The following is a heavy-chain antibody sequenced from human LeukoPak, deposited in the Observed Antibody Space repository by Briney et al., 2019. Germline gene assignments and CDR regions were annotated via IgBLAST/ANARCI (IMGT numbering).Heavy chain of an antibody. V-gene: IGHV4-34*01. J-gene: IGHJ4*02. D-gene: IGHD6-13*01. Sequence: SETLSLTCAVYGGSFSGYYWSWIRQPPGKGLEWIGEINHSGSTNYNPSLKSRVTISVDASKNQFSLKLSSVTAADTAVYYCARGPLADYWGQGTLVTVSS. CDR1: GGSFSGYY. CDR3: ARGPLADY. CDR2: INHSGST.